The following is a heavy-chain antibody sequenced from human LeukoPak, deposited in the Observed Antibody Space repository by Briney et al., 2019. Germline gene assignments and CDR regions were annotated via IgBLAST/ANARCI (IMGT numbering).Heavy chain of an antibody. CDR2: INPSDGAT. V-gene: IGHV1-46*01. CDR3: AREQRVGLRGSLGGLFASYYTYYYMDV. J-gene: IGHJ6*03. D-gene: IGHD3-16*01. Sequence: GASVKVSCKASGNTFTMYSIHWVRQAPGQGLEWMGMINPSDGATTYAQRFQGRVTMTRDMSTTTVYMDLRSLRSEDTAVYFCAREQRVGLRGSLGGLFASYYTYYYMDVWGRGTTVTVSS. CDR1: GNTFTMYS.